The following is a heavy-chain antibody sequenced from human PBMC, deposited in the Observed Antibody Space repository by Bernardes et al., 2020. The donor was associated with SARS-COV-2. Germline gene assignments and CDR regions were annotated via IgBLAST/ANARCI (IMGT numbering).Heavy chain of an antibody. CDR1: GFTFSSYA. CDR3: ASAVYSSSWYYYGMDV. CDR2: ISYDGSNK. J-gene: IGHJ6*02. D-gene: IGHD6-13*01. Sequence: GGSLRLSCAASGFTFSSYAMHWVRQAPGKGLEWVAVISYDGSNKYYADSVKGRFTISRDNSKNTLYLQMNSLRAEDTAVYYCASAVYSSSWYYYGMDVWGQGTTVTVSS. V-gene: IGHV3-30-3*01.